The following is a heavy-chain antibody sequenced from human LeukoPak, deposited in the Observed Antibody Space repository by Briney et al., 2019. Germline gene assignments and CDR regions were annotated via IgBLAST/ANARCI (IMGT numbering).Heavy chain of an antibody. J-gene: IGHJ5*02. CDR3: ARDYYDSSASINWFDL. Sequence: SETLSLTCTVSGGSINSYYWNWIRQPAGKGLEWIGRIYSSGSTDYNPSLKSRVTMSVDTSKNQISLRLSSVTAADTAVYYCARDYYDSSASINWFDLWGQGTLVTVSS. D-gene: IGHD3-22*01. CDR1: GGSINSYY. V-gene: IGHV4-4*07. CDR2: IYSSGST.